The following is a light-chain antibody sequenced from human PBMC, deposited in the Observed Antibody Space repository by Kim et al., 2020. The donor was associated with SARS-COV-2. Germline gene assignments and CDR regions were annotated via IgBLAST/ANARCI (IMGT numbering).Light chain of an antibody. CDR2: DVS. CDR3: QQRSSWPLVT. J-gene: IGKJ5*01. CDR1: QSVGSY. V-gene: IGKV3-11*01. Sequence: SPGERATLSCRATQSVGSYLAWYLQKPGQAPRLLIYDVSNRATGVPARFSGSGSGTDFTLSISSLEPEDFAVYYCQQRSSWPLVTFGQGTRLEIK.